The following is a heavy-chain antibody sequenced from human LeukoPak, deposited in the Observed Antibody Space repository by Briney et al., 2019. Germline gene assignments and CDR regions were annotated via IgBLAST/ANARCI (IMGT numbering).Heavy chain of an antibody. J-gene: IGHJ4*02. CDR2: INPNSGGT. CDR3: AREDGGYSYGYLYYFDY. D-gene: IGHD5-18*01. V-gene: IGHV1-2*02. CDR1: GYTFTGYY. Sequence: GASVKVSCKASGYTFTGYYMYWVRQAPGQGLEWMGWINPNSGGTNYAQKFQGRVTMTRDTSISTAYMELSRLRSDDTAVYYCAREDGGYSYGYLYYFDYWGQGTLVTVSS.